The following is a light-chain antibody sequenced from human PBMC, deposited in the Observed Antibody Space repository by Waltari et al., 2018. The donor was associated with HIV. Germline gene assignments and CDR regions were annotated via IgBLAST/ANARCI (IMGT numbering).Light chain of an antibody. J-gene: IGLJ2*01. V-gene: IGLV2-14*01. CDR2: DVT. Sequence: QPALTQPASLSGSPGQTITISCSGPNSGHVSWSQPPPGEPPRLIIFDVTKRSSWISHCLAASRSGNTASLTISGRQSDDESDYFCASHTSSNILVFGGGTRVTVL. CDR3: ASHTSSNILV. CDR1: NSGH.